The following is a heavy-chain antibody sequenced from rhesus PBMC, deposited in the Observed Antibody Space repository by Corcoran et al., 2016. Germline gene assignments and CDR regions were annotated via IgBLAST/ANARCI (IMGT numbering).Heavy chain of an antibody. Sequence: EVQLVQSGAEVKRPGESLKISCKTSGYSFTSYWISWVRQMPGKGLGWMGTIAPSDSDTKYSPSFQGQVTISADKSISPTSLQWSSLKASDSATYYCAKGDSSGWYFDYWGQGVLVTVSS. CDR3: AKGDSSGWYFDY. J-gene: IGHJ4*01. D-gene: IGHD6-31*01. V-gene: IGHV5-2*01. CDR1: GYSFTSYW. CDR2: IAPSDSDT.